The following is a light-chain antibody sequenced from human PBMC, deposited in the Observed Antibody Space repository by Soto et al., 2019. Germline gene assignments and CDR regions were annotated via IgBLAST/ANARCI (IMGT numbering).Light chain of an antibody. CDR1: SSDVGGYNY. V-gene: IGLV2-14*03. Sequence: QSALTQPASVSGSPGQSITISCTGTSSDVGGYNYVSWYQHHPCKAPKLMIYDVSNRPSGVSNRFSGSKSGNTVSLTISGLRAEDEADYYCSSYTSSSTLVVFGGGTQLTVL. CDR2: DVS. CDR3: SSYTSSSTLVV. J-gene: IGLJ2*01.